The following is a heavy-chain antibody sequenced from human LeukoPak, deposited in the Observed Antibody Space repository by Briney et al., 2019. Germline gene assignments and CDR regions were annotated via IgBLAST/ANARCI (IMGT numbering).Heavy chain of an antibody. CDR2: ISTYNSNT. Sequence: ASVKVSCKASGYTFTSYGISWVRQAPGQGLEWMGWISTYNSNTNYAQKFQGRVTMTTDTSTSTAYMELRSLRSDDTAVYYCARVDPGNYYAFDFWGQGTKVTVSP. D-gene: IGHD1-26*01. CDR1: GYTFTSYG. J-gene: IGHJ3*01. V-gene: IGHV1-18*01. CDR3: ARVDPGNYYAFDF.